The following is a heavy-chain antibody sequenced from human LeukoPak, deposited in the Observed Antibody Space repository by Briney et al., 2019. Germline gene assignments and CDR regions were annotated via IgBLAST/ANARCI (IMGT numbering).Heavy chain of an antibody. J-gene: IGHJ4*02. CDR3: ARTLGYCSSTNFFLTFDY. Sequence: GGSLRLSCAASGFTFSSYWMTWVRQAPGKGLEWVANIKHDGSEEYYVDSVKGRFTISRDNAKNSLYLQMNSLRAEDTAVYYCARTLGYCSSTNFFLTFDYWGQVSLLTVSS. V-gene: IGHV3-7*04. D-gene: IGHD2-2*01. CDR2: IKHDGSEE. CDR1: GFTFSSYW.